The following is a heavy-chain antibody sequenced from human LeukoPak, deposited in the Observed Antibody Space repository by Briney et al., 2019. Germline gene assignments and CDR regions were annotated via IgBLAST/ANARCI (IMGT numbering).Heavy chain of an antibody. J-gene: IGHJ4*02. Sequence: GGSLRLSCAASGLTFSSYAMSWVRQAPGKGLEWVSAISGSGGSTYYADSVKGRFTISRDNSKNTLYLQMNSLRAEDTAVYYCAKDQYYYDSSGYYPDYWGQGTLVTVSS. CDR3: AKDQYYYDSSGYYPDY. CDR2: ISGSGGST. V-gene: IGHV3-23*01. CDR1: GLTFSSYA. D-gene: IGHD3-22*01.